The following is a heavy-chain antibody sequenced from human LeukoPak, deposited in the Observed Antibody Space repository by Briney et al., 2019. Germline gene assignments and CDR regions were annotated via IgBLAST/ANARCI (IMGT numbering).Heavy chain of an antibody. J-gene: IGHJ5*02. CDR2: IYTSGST. D-gene: IGHD2-15*01. Sequence: KPSETLSLTCTVSGGSISSYYWSWIRQPAGKGLEWIGRIYTSGSTTYNPSLKSRVTMSVDKSKNQFSLKLSSVTAADTAVYYCARVRGPYCSGGSCYSSWFDPWGQGTLVTVSS. CDR3: ARVRGPYCSGGSCYSSWFDP. CDR1: GGSISSYY. V-gene: IGHV4-4*07.